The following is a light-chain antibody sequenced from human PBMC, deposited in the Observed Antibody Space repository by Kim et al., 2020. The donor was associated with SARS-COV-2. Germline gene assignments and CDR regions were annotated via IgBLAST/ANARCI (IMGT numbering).Light chain of an antibody. J-gene: IGLJ3*02. CDR2: RNN. V-gene: IGLV10-54*01. CDR3: SAWDSSLSAWV. CDR1: SNNVGYQG. Sequence: QAGLTQPPSVSKGLRQTATLTCTGNSNNVGYQGAVWLQQHQGHPPKLLSYRNNNRPSGISERLSASRSENTASLTITGLQPEEEADYHCSAWDSSLSAWVFGGGTQLTVL.